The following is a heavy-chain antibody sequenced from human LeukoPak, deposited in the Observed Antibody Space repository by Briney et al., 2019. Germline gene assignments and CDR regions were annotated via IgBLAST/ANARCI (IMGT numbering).Heavy chain of an antibody. Sequence: GGSLRLSCAASGFTFSNAWMSWVRQAPGKGLAWVGHIKSKTDGGTTDYAAPVKGRFTISRDDSKNTLYLQMYSLKTEDTAVYYCTRGRGSYLTYWGQGTLVTVSS. CDR3: TRGRGSYLTY. V-gene: IGHV3-15*01. CDR2: IKSKTDGGTT. CDR1: GFTFSNAW. D-gene: IGHD1-26*01. J-gene: IGHJ4*02.